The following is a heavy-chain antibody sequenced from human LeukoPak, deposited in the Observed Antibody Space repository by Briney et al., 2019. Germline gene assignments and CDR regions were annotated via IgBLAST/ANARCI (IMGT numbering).Heavy chain of an antibody. CDR3: ARRSYARGTFDY. D-gene: IGHD5-18*01. CDR2: INPNSGGT. Sequence: ASVKVSCKASGYTFTGYYMHWVRQAPGQGLEWMGWINPNSGGTNYAQKFQGRVTMTRDTSISTAYMELSRLRSDDTAVYYCARRSYARGTFDYWGQGTLVTVSS. CDR1: GYTFTGYY. J-gene: IGHJ4*02. V-gene: IGHV1-2*02.